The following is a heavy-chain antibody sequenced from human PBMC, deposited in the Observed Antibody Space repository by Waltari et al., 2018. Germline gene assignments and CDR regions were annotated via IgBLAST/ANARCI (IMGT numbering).Heavy chain of an antibody. V-gene: IGHV4-39*01. D-gene: IGHD5-12*01. CDR3: ARHWKKSGYRFDP. CDR1: GGPISSSRYY. Sequence: QLQLQESGPGLVKPSETLSLTGTASGGPISSSRYYWGWIRQSPGKGLEWIGNIYYSGSTYYGGSTYYNPTLKSRVSISGDTSKNQFSLKLSSVTAADTAVYYCARHWKKSGYRFDPWGQGTLVTVSS. CDR2: IYYSGSTYYGGST. J-gene: IGHJ5*02.